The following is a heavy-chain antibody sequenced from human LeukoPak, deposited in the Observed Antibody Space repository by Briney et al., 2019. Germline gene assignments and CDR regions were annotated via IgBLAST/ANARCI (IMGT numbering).Heavy chain of an antibody. J-gene: IGHJ4*02. CDR2: IYYSGST. Sequence: SETLSLTCTVSGGSISSYYWSWIRQPPGKGLEWVGDIYYSGSTNYNPSLKRRVTISVDTSKNQFPLKLSSVTAADTAVYYCARWKVAGPYFDYWGQGTLVTVSS. CDR3: ARWKVAGPYFDY. V-gene: IGHV4-59*08. CDR1: GGSISSYY. D-gene: IGHD6-19*01.